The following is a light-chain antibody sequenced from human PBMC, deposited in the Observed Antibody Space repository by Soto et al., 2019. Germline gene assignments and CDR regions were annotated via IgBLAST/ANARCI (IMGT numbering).Light chain of an antibody. CDR3: QXXDNLPLT. Sequence: DIQMTQSPSSLSASVGDRVTITCQASQDISNYLNWYQQKPGKAPKLLIYDASNLETGVPSRFSGSGSGTDFTFTISSLQPXXXATXXXQXXDNLPLTFGGGTKVEIK. J-gene: IGKJ4*01. CDR2: DAS. V-gene: IGKV1-33*01. CDR1: QDISNY.